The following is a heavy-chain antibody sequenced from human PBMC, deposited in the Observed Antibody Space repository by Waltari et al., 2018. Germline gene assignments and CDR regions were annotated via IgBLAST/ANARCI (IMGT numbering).Heavy chain of an antibody. V-gene: IGHV4-34*01. D-gene: IGHD3-10*01. Sequence: QVQLQQWGAGLLKPSETLSLTCAVYGGSFSGYYWSWIRQPPAKALKRLGAINHSGSTNYNPSLRSRVTISVDTSKNQFSLKLSSVTAADTAVYYCARERNYGSGSYYVWGQGTMVTVSS. CDR1: GGSFSGYY. CDR2: INHSGST. CDR3: ARERNYGSGSYYV. J-gene: IGHJ3*01.